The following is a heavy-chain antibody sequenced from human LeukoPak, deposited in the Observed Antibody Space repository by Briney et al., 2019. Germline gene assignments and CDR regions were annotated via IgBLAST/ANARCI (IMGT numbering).Heavy chain of an antibody. V-gene: IGHV3-30*03. CDR3: ARGLYYYDSSGYPD. CDR2: ISYDGSNK. CDR1: GFTFSSYS. D-gene: IGHD3-22*01. Sequence: GGSLRLSCAASGFTFSSYSMNWVRQAPGKGLEWVAVISYDGSNKYYADSVKGRFTISRDSSKNTLYLQMNSLRAEDTAVYYCARGLYYYDSSGYPDWGQGTLVTVSS. J-gene: IGHJ4*02.